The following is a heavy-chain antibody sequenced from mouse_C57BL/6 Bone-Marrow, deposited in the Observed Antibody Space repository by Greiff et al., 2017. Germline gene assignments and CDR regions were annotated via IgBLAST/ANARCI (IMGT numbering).Heavy chain of an antibody. D-gene: IGHD2-3*01. J-gene: IGHJ1*03. Sequence: EVKLVESGGGLVQPGGSLKLSCAASGFTFSDYGMAWVRQAPRKGPEWVAFISNLAYSIYYADTVTGRFTISRENAKNTLYLEMSSLRSEDTAMYYCARGGIYDGYYDWYFDVWGTGTTVTVSA. CDR2: ISNLAYSI. CDR1: GFTFSDYG. CDR3: ARGGIYDGYYDWYFDV. V-gene: IGHV5-15*01.